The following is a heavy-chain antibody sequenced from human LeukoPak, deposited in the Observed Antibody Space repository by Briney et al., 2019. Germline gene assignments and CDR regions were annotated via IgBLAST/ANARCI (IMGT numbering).Heavy chain of an antibody. CDR1: GFSLSNARMG. CDR3: ARIKVVYDSSGYFGYYFDY. V-gene: IGHV2-26*01. Sequence: SGPTLVNPTETLTLTCTVSGFSLSNARMGVSWIRQPPGKALEWLAHIFSNDEKSYSTSLKSRLTISKDTSKSQVVLTMTNMDPLDIATYYCARIKVVYDSSGYFGYYFDYWGQGTLVTVSS. D-gene: IGHD3-22*01. CDR2: IFSNDEK. J-gene: IGHJ4*02.